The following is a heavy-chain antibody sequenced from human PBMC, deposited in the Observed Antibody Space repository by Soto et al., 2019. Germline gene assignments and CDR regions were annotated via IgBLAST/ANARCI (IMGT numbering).Heavy chain of an antibody. Sequence: QVQLQQWGAGLLKPSETLSLTCTVYGGSFSGNYWSWIRQPPGMGLEWIGEISHSGSGTNYNPSLQSRVTISVDTPKNQYSLKLSSVTAADTAIYYCARGHLPGGNTFYYDYWGQGTLVTVSS. V-gene: IGHV4-34*01. CDR1: GGSFSGNY. CDR3: ARGHLPGGNTFYYDY. J-gene: IGHJ4*02. CDR2: ISHSGSGT. D-gene: IGHD2-15*01.